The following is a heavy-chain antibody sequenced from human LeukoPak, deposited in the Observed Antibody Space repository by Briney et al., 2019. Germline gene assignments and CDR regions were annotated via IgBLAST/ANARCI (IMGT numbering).Heavy chain of an antibody. D-gene: IGHD5-12*01. CDR3: ARGGGATRIDY. CDR2: IYTSGST. CDR1: GDSIRSGTYY. J-gene: IGHJ4*02. Sequence: SEILSLTCSVSGDSIRSGTYYWSWIRQPAGKGLEWIGRIYTSGSTSYNPSLKSRVTISVDTSKNQFSLKLTSVTAADTAVYYCARGGGATRIDYWGQGTLVTVSS. V-gene: IGHV4-61*02.